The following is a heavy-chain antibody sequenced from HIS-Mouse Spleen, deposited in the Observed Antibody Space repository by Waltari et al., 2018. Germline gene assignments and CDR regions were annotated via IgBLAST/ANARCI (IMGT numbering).Heavy chain of an antibody. CDR3: ARQAEGYTSGWYAFDY. Sequence: QVTLRESGPALVKPTQTLTLTCTFSGFSLRTSGMCVSWIRQPPGKALEWLARIDWDDDKYYSTALKTRLTISRDTSKSQVVLTMTNMDPLDTATYYCARQAEGYTSGWYAFDYWGQGTLVTVSS. CDR2: IDWDDDK. CDR1: GFSLRTSGMC. V-gene: IGHV2-70*15. J-gene: IGHJ4*02. D-gene: IGHD6-19*01.